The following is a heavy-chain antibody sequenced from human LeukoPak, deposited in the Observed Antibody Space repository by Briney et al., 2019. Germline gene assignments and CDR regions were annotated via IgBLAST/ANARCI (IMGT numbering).Heavy chain of an antibody. V-gene: IGHV1-69*13. J-gene: IGHJ4*02. CDR2: IIPIFGTA. CDR3: ARISGVGVPVAMVDLPFDC. D-gene: IGHD2-2*01. Sequence: ASVKVSCKASGGTFTSYAISWVRQAPGQGLEWMGGIIPIFGTANYAQKFQGRVTITADESTSTAYMELSSLRSEDTAVYYCARISGVGVPVAMVDLPFDCCGQGTLVTVSS. CDR1: GGTFTSYA.